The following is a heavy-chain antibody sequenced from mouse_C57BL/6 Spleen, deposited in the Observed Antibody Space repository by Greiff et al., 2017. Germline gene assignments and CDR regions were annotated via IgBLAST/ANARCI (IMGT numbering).Heavy chain of an antibody. Sequence: VQLQQPGAELVKPGASVKLSCKASGYTFTSYWMQWVKQRPGQGLEWIGEIDPSDSYTNYNQKFKGKATLTVDTSTSTAYMQLSSLTSEDPAVYYCAYYGNAFYAMDYWGQGTSVTVSS. D-gene: IGHD2-1*01. CDR3: AYYGNAFYAMDY. J-gene: IGHJ4*01. CDR1: GYTFTSYW. CDR2: IDPSDSYT. V-gene: IGHV1-50*01.